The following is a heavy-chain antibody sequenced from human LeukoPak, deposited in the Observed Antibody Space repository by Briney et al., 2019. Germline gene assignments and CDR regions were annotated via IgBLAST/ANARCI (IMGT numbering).Heavy chain of an antibody. D-gene: IGHD1-14*01. CDR2: ISYDGSNK. CDR1: GFTFSSYG. CDR3: ARENPYVS. V-gene: IGHV3-30*03. Sequence: GGSLRLSCAASGFTFSSYGMHWVRQAPGKGLEWVAVISYDGSNKYYADSVKGRFTISRDNAKNSLYLEMSSLRVEDTGVYYCARENPYVSWGQGTLVTVSS. J-gene: IGHJ5*02.